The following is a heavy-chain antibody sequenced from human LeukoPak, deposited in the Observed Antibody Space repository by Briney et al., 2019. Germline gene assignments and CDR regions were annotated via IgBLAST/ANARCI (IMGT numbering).Heavy chain of an antibody. V-gene: IGHV1-2*06. CDR2: INPNSGGT. D-gene: IGHD3-22*01. CDR1: GYTFTGYY. Sequence: GASVKVSCKASGYTFTGYYIHWVRQAPGQGLEWMGRINPNSGGTNYAQKFQGRVTMTRDTSISTAYMELSRLRSDDTAVYYCARDIVGIGYYVSSGPEDYWGQGSLVTVSS. J-gene: IGHJ4*02. CDR3: ARDIVGIGYYVSSGPEDY.